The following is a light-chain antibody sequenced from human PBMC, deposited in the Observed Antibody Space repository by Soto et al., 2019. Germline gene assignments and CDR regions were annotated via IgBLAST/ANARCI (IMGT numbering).Light chain of an antibody. CDR3: SSYTSSSTLV. CDR2: DVS. CDR1: SSDVGGYNY. J-gene: IGLJ2*01. Sequence: QSVLTQPASVSGSPGQSITISCTGTSSDVGGYNYVSWYQQHPGKAPKLMIYDVSNRPSGVSNRFSGSKSGNTASLTISEIQAEDEADYYCSSYTSSSTLVFGGGTKVTVL. V-gene: IGLV2-14*01.